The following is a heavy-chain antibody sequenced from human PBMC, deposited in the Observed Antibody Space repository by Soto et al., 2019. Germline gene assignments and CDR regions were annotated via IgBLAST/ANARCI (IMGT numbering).Heavy chain of an antibody. D-gene: IGHD1-26*01. CDR1: GGSISSYY. J-gene: IGHJ4*02. V-gene: IGHV4-59*08. CDR2: IYYSGST. CDR3: ARGTYYGDFDY. Sequence: SETLSLTCTVSGGSISSYYWSWIRQPPGKGLEWIGYIYYSGSTNYNPSLKSRVTISVDTSKNQFSLKVRSVTAADTAVYYCARGTYYGDFDYWGQGTLVTVSS.